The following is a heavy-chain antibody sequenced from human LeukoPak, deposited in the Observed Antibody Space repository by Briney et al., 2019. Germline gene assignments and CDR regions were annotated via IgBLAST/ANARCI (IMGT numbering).Heavy chain of an antibody. Sequence: PSGTLSLTCAVSGGSLSSDNWWSWVRQPPGKGLEWIGEIYHRGSPNYNPSLKSRVTISIDKSKNHFSLKLSSVTAADTAVYYCATRKYYDSTAYFDYWGQGILVTVSS. J-gene: IGHJ4*02. D-gene: IGHD3-22*01. V-gene: IGHV4-4*02. CDR1: GGSLSSDNW. CDR2: IYHRGSP. CDR3: ATRKYYDSTAYFDY.